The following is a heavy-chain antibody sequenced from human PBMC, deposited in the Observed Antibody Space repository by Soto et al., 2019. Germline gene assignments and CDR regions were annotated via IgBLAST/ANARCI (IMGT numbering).Heavy chain of an antibody. CDR2: ISSTTNYI. CDR1: GLSFAAYS. CDR3: AGLPSRHWVDY. J-gene: IGHJ4*02. Sequence: PGGALLPSRAAAGLSFAAYSRNGVIQAPGKGLEWVSSISSTTNYIYYGDSMKGRFTISRDNAKNSLYLEMNSLRAEDTVVYYCAGLPSRHWVDYWGQG. D-gene: IGHD3-16*01. V-gene: IGHV3-21*04.